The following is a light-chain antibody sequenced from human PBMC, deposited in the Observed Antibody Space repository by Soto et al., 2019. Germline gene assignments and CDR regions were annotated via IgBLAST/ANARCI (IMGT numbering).Light chain of an antibody. J-gene: IGKJ1*01. V-gene: IGKV1-27*01. Sequence: DIQMTQSPSSLSASVGDRVTITCRASQVISNYLAWYQQKPGKVPKLLIYAASTLQSGVPFRFSGSGSGTDFTLTISSLQPEDVATYYCQQYNSDPWTFGQGTKVEIK. CDR1: QVISNY. CDR2: AAS. CDR3: QQYNSDPWT.